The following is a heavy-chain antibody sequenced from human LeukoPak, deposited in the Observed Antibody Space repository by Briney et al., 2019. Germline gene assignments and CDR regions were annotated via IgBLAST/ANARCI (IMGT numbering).Heavy chain of an antibody. D-gene: IGHD6-13*01. Sequence: GASVKVSCKASGYTFTSYGISWVRQAPGQGLEWMGWISAYNGNTNYAQKLQGRVTMTTDTSTSTAYMELRSLRSDDTAVYYCATGQVTSRWQDAFDIWGQGTVVTVSS. CDR1: GYTFTSYG. CDR2: ISAYNGNT. J-gene: IGHJ3*02. V-gene: IGHV1-18*01. CDR3: ATGQVTSRWQDAFDI.